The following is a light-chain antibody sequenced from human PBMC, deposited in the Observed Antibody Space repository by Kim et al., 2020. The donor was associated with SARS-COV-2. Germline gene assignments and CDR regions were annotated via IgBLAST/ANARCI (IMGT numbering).Light chain of an antibody. V-gene: IGKV1-39*01. CDR3: QQTYSIPHT. Sequence: SASIRDRVSITGRASQSISSYLNWYQQKPGKAPKLLISAASSLQSGVPSRFNGSESGTDFTLTISSLQPEDFATYFCQQTYSIPHTFGQGTKLEI. CDR1: QSISSY. J-gene: IGKJ2*01. CDR2: AAS.